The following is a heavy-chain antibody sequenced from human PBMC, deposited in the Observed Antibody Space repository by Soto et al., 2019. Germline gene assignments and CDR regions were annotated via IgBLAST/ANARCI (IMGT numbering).Heavy chain of an antibody. CDR2: ISGSGGST. Sequence: EVQLLESGGGLVQPGGSLRLSCAASGFTFSSYAMSWVRQAPGKGLEWVSAISGSGGSTYYADSVKGRFTISRDNSKNTLYLQMNSLRAEDTAVYYCAKDQGGAHFEKGSYWGQGTLVTVS. CDR3: AKDQGGAHFEKGSY. J-gene: IGHJ4*02. D-gene: IGHD3-9*01. CDR1: GFTFSSYA. V-gene: IGHV3-23*01.